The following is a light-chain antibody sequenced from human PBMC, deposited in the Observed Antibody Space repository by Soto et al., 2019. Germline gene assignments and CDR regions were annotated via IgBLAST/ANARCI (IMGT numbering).Light chain of an antibody. CDR2: GAS. V-gene: IGKV3-15*01. Sequence: EIVMTQSPATLSVSPGERATLSCRASQSVSGNLAWYQQKPGQAPRLLIYGASTRATGIPARFSGSGSGTDFTLTISSLQAEDFAVYYCQQYNNWPPTFGQGTRLEIK. CDR1: QSVSGN. J-gene: IGKJ5*01. CDR3: QQYNNWPPT.